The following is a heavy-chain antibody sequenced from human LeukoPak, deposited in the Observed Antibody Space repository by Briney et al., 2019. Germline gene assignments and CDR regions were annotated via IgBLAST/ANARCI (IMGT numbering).Heavy chain of an antibody. CDR1: GYTFTNYY. Sequence: SVKVSCKTSGYTFTNYYMHWVRQAPGQGLEWMGRIIPIFGTANYAQKFQGRVTITTDESTSTAYMELSSLRSEDTAVYYCAREEADSSGWYGGWFDPWGQGTLVTVSS. CDR3: AREEADSSGWYGGWFDP. CDR2: IIPIFGTA. J-gene: IGHJ5*02. D-gene: IGHD6-19*01. V-gene: IGHV1-69*05.